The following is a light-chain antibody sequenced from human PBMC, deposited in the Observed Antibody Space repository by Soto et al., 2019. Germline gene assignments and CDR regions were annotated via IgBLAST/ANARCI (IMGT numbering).Light chain of an antibody. Sequence: TQSPSTLSASVGDRVTLAFGASQYINTRLAWYQHRPGQAPRLLIYQTSIRAAGIPARFSASGSGTDFTLTISDVQPEDFALYYCHQRQSWPRTFGQGTKVDI. CDR3: HQRQSWPRT. CDR2: QTS. J-gene: IGKJ1*01. CDR1: QYINTR. V-gene: IGKV3-11*01.